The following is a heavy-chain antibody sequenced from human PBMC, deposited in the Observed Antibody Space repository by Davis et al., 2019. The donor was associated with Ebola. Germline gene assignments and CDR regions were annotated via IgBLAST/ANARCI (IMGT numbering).Heavy chain of an antibody. CDR1: GGTFSSYA. CDR2: INPSGGST. V-gene: IGHV1-46*01. J-gene: IGHJ5*02. D-gene: IGHD1-26*01. Sequence: ASVKVSCKASGGTFSSYAISWVRQAPGQGLEWMGIINPSGGSTSYAQKFQGRVTMTTDTSTSTAYMELRSLRSDDTAVYYCARDGAGWEPNRWFDPWGQGTLVTVSS. CDR3: ARDGAGWEPNRWFDP.